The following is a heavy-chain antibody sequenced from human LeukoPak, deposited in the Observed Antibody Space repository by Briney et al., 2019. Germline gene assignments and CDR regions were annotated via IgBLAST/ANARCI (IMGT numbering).Heavy chain of an antibody. CDR2: IRSKAYGGTT. CDR3: TRERNIVVEPVALLFDY. D-gene: IGHD2-15*01. CDR1: GFTFGDYA. J-gene: IGHJ4*02. Sequence: KSGGSLRLSCTASGFTFGDYAMSWFRQAPGKGLEWVGFIRSKAYGGTTEYAASVKGRFTISRDDSKSIAYLQMNSLKTEDTAVYYCTRERNIVVEPVALLFDYWGQGTLVTVSS. V-gene: IGHV3-49*05.